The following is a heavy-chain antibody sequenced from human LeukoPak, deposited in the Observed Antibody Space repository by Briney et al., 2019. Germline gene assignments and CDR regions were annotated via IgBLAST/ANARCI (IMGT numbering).Heavy chain of an antibody. J-gene: IGHJ4*02. D-gene: IGHD4-17*01. CDR2: ISSSSTYI. CDR1: EFTFSSYS. V-gene: IGHV3-21*01. Sequence: GGSLRLSCVVSEFTFSSYSMNWVRQAPGKGLEWVSSISSSSTYIYYADSVKGRFTISRDNAKNSLYLQMNSLRAEDTAVYYCARDDYGGVDYWGQGTLVTVSS. CDR3: ARDDYGGVDY.